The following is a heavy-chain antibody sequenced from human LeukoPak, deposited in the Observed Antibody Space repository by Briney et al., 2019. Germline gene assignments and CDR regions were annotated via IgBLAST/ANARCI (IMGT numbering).Heavy chain of an antibody. J-gene: IGHJ4*02. V-gene: IGHV3-48*01. CDR3: AREIRKNYFDY. Sequence: PGGSLRLSCAASGFTFSDYNMNWVRQAPGKGLEWISYISSGSVTIAYADSVKGRLTISRDNAKNSLYLQMNSLRAEDTAVYYCAREIRKNYFDYWGQGTLVTVSS. CDR1: GFTFSDYN. CDR2: ISSGSVTI. D-gene: IGHD2/OR15-2a*01.